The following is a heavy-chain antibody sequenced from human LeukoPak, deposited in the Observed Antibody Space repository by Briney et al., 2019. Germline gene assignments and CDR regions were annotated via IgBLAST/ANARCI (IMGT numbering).Heavy chain of an antibody. Sequence: ASVKASCKASGYTFTSYGISWVRQAPGQGLEWMGWISAYNGNTNYAQKLQGRVTMTTDTSTSTAYMELRSLRSDDTAVYYCARDPGIAAAGSPYNWFDPWGQGTLVTVSS. D-gene: IGHD6-13*01. CDR1: GYTFTSYG. J-gene: IGHJ5*02. V-gene: IGHV1-18*01. CDR2: ISAYNGNT. CDR3: ARDPGIAAAGSPYNWFDP.